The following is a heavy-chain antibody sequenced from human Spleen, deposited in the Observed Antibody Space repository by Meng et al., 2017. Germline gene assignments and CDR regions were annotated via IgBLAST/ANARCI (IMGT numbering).Heavy chain of an antibody. CDR3: TILSHCTGGTCYPYDY. Sequence: QVQLVQSGAEGKKPGASVKVSCKTSGYTFTSYGISWVRQAPGQGLEWMGWISAYNGNTIYAQKFQGRVTMTTDTSTSTAYMELRSLRSDDTAVYYCTILSHCTGGTCYPYDYWGQGTLVTVSS. J-gene: IGHJ4*02. CDR2: ISAYNGNT. CDR1: GYTFTSYG. D-gene: IGHD2-15*01. V-gene: IGHV1-18*01.